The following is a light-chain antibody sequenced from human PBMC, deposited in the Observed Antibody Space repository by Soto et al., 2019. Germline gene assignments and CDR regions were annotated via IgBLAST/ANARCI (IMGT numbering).Light chain of an antibody. CDR2: DAS. CDR3: QQYNKWPPLT. Sequence: DILMTQSPATLSVSPGERVTFSCRASQSVSYYLAWYQQKPGQAPRPLIYDASTRATGVPVRFSGSGSGTEFTLTISSLQSEDFAVYYCQQYNKWPPLTFGGGTKVDNK. CDR1: QSVSYY. V-gene: IGKV3-15*01. J-gene: IGKJ4*01.